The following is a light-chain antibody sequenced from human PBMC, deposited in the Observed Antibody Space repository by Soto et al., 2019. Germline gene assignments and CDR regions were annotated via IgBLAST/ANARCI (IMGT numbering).Light chain of an antibody. CDR1: QSISSW. CDR2: KAS. Sequence: DIQMTQSPSTLSASVGDRVTITCRASQSISSWLAWYQQKPGKAPKLLIYKASSLESGVPSRFSGSGSGTEFTLNISSLPPDDFATYYCQQHSSYPYTFGQGTKLEIK. V-gene: IGKV1-5*03. J-gene: IGKJ2*01. CDR3: QQHSSYPYT.